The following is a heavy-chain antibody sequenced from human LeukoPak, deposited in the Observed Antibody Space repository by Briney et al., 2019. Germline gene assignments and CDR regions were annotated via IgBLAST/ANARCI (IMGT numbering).Heavy chain of an antibody. CDR1: GFTFSSYE. CDR2: ISSSVSTI. J-gene: IGHJ4*02. Sequence: GGSLRLSCAASGFTFSSYEMKWIRQAPGKGLEWVSYISSSVSTIYYADSVKGRFTIARENAKNSLYLQMNSLRAEDTAVYYCARGFLGYCSGGSCYSEVGNDYWGQGTLVTVSS. V-gene: IGHV3-48*03. CDR3: ARGFLGYCSGGSCYSEVGNDY. D-gene: IGHD2-15*01.